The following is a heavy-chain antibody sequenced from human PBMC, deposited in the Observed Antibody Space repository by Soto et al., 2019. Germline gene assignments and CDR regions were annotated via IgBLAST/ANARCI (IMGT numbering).Heavy chain of an antibody. Sequence: PGGSLRLSCAASGFTFSNAWMNWVRQAPGKGLEWVGRIKSKTDGGTTDYAAPVKGRFTISRDDSKNTLYLQMNSLKTEDTAVYYCTTRSNYGDQTLNYWGQGTLVTVSS. CDR3: TTRSNYGDQTLNY. V-gene: IGHV3-15*07. CDR1: GFTFSNAW. J-gene: IGHJ4*02. CDR2: IKSKTDGGTT. D-gene: IGHD4-17*01.